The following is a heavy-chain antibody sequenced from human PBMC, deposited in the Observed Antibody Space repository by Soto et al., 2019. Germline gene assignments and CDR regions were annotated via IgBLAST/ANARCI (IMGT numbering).Heavy chain of an antibody. CDR3: ARSFTSIATRLDV. CDR1: GYTFTSYA. D-gene: IGHD6-6*01. J-gene: IGHJ6*02. CDR2: INAGNVNT. V-gene: IGHV1-3*01. Sequence: GASVKVSCKASGYTFTSYAMHWVRQAPGQRLEWMGWINAGNVNTKYSQKFQGRVTITRDTSASTAYMDLSSLRSEDTAVYYCARSFTSIATRLDVWGQGTTVTVSS.